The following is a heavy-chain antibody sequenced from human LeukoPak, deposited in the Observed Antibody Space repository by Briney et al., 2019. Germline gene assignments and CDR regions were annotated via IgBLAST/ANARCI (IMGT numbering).Heavy chain of an antibody. D-gene: IGHD3-3*01. V-gene: IGHV1-69*05. CDR3: ASSRRYYDFWSGYYNADYYYYMDV. J-gene: IGHJ6*03. Sequence: SVKVSCKASGGTFSSYAISWVRQAPGQGLEWMGGIIPIFGTANYAQKFQGRVTITTDESTSTAYMELSSLRSEDTAVYYCASSRRYYDFWSGYYNADYYYYMDVWGKGTTVTASS. CDR1: GGTFSSYA. CDR2: IIPIFGTA.